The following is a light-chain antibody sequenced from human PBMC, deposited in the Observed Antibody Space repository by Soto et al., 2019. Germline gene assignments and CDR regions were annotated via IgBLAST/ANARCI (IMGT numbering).Light chain of an antibody. CDR3: QQSYSTPIT. J-gene: IGKJ5*01. CDR2: AAS. Sequence: DSQMTHSPSSLSASVGDRVTITCLASQSISSYLNWYQQKPGKAPKLLIYAASSLQSGVPSRFSGSGSGTDFTLTISSLQPEDFATYYCQQSYSTPITFGQGTRLEIK. CDR1: QSISSY. V-gene: IGKV1-39*01.